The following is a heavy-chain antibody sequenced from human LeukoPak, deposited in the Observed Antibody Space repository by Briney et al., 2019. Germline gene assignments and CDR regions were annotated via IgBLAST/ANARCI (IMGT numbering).Heavy chain of an antibody. V-gene: IGHV3-7*01. D-gene: IGHD2-2*01. Sequence: PGGSLRLSCAASGFTFSSYWMSWVRQAPGKGLEWVANIKQDGSEKYYVDSVKGRFTISRDNAKNSLYLQMNSLRAEDTAVYYCARAFIVVVPAASYWGQGTLVTVSS. J-gene: IGHJ4*02. CDR1: GFTFSSYW. CDR3: ARAFIVVVPAASY. CDR2: IKQDGSEK.